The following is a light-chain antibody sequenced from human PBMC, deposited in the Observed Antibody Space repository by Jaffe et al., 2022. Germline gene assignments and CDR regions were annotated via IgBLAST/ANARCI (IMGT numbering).Light chain of an antibody. CDR2: EVS. V-gene: IGLV2-23*02. CDR1: YNEIGKYNL. Sequence: QSALTQPASVSGSPGQSITISCTGSYNEIGKYNLVSWYQQHPGEVPKVIIQEVSKRPSGVSERFSGSKSGYTASLTISGLQAEDEADYYCCSYAGSSSLVFGGGTKVTVL. CDR3: CSYAGSSSLV. J-gene: IGLJ2*01.